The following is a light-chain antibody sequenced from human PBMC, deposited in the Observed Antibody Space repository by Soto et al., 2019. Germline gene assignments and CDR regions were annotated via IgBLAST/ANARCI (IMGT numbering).Light chain of an antibody. CDR1: HNTRGY. J-gene: IGKJ2*03. CDR3: TVSSFLLY. V-gene: IGKV1-39*01. Sequence: LSASVGDRVTITCRASHNTRGYLNWYQQKPGKAPKLLIYAASNLQSGIPSRFSGSGSETDFTLTIFFLQAEDVIRYCSTVSSFLLY. CDR2: AAS.